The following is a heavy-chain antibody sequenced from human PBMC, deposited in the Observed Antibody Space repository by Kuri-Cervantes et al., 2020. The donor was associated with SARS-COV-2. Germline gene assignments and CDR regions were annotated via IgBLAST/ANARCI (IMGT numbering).Heavy chain of an antibody. Sequence: GGSLRLSCAASGFTFSDYYMTWVRQAPGKGLEWVSYISGSGSTKYYADSVKGRFTISRGNGKNSLFLQMNSLRAEDTAVYYCARSRLGYCSSTSCYLDAFDIWGQGTMVTVSS. CDR2: ISGSGSTK. CDR3: ARSRLGYCSSTSCYLDAFDI. CDR1: GFTFSDYY. J-gene: IGHJ3*02. V-gene: IGHV3-11*01. D-gene: IGHD2-2*01.